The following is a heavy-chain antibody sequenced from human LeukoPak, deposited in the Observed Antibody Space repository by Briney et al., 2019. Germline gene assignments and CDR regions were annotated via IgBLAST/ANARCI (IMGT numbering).Heavy chain of an antibody. V-gene: IGHV1-8*01. CDR2: MNPNSGNT. Sequence: ASVKVSCKASGYSFTSYDINWVRQATGQGLEWVGSMNPNSGNTDYAQKLQGRITMTRSTSISTAYMELSSLRSEDTAVYYCARGDDWGQGTLVTVSS. CDR1: GYSFTSYD. J-gene: IGHJ4*02. D-gene: IGHD3-3*01. CDR3: ARGDD.